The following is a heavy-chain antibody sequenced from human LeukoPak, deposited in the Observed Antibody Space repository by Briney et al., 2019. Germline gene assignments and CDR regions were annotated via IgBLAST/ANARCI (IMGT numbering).Heavy chain of an antibody. CDR1: GYTFTGYY. CDR3: AGTAAAPYNWFDP. V-gene: IGHV1-2*02. Sequence: ASVKVSCKASGYTFTGYYIHWVRQAPGQGLEWMGWTNPNSGGTNYAQKFQGRVTMTRDTSISTAYMELSRLRSDDTAVYYCAGTAAAPYNWFDPWGQGTLVTVSS. D-gene: IGHD6-13*01. CDR2: TNPNSGGT. J-gene: IGHJ5*02.